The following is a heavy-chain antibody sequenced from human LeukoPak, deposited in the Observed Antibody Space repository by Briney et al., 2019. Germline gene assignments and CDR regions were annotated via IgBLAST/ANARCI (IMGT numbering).Heavy chain of an antibody. CDR1: GGSISSSSYY. J-gene: IGHJ4*02. D-gene: IGHD3-3*01. Sequence: PSETLSLTCTVSGGSISSSSYYWGWIRQPPGKGLEWIGSIYCSGSTYYNPSLKSRVTISVDTSKNQFSLKLSSVTAADTAVYYCASAQPSYDFWSGYYHNYFDYWGQGTLVTVSS. CDR3: ASAQPSYDFWSGYYHNYFDY. V-gene: IGHV4-39*01. CDR2: IYCSGST.